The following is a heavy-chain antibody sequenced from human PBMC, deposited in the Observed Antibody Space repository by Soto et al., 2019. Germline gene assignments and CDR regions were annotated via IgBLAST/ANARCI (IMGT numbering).Heavy chain of an antibody. V-gene: IGHV1-46*01. CDR1: GYSFTSYH. D-gene: IGHD2-8*01. Sequence: QVQLLQSGTEVTKPGASLKVSCKTSGYSFTSYHVHWVRQAPGQGLEWMGIFNPSGGSSTYAQNFQGRVTVTSDTSTKTVHMELTSLRSEDTAVYYCARYFCINGVCYALDRWGQGTRVTVSS. CDR3: ARYFCINGVCYALDR. J-gene: IGHJ5*02. CDR2: FNPSGGSS.